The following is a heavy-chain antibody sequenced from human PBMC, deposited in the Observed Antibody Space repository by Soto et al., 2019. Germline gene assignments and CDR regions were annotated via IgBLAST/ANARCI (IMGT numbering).Heavy chain of an antibody. CDR3: ARDRSRCNCDY. V-gene: IGHV3-7*01. Sequence: EVQLVESGGGLVQPGGSLRLSCAASGFTVSNYWMSWVRQAPGQGLEWVANRNHDGSQRYYVDSVRGRFTISRDNAKSSLYLEMRSLIAEDTSVYYCARDRSRCNCDYWGQGTLVTVSS. J-gene: IGHJ4*02. CDR2: RNHDGSQR. CDR1: GFTVSNYW.